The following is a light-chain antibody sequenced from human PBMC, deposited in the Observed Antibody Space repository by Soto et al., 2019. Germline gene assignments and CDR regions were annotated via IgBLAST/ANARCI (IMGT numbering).Light chain of an antibody. CDR3: QKYLSALWT. V-gene: IGKV1-27*01. CDR2: AAS. J-gene: IGKJ1*01. Sequence: DIQMTQSPSSLSASVGDRVTITCRASQSISSYLNWYQQKPGKVPKLLIYAASTLQSGVQSRFSGSGSGTDFTLTISSLQPEDVATYYCQKYLSALWTFGQGTKVDIK. CDR1: QSISSY.